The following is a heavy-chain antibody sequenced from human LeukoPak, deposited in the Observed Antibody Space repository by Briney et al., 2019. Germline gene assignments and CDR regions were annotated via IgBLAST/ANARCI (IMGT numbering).Heavy chain of an antibody. CDR2: IYSGGST. V-gene: IGHV3-53*01. CDR1: GFTVSSNY. J-gene: IGHJ6*02. Sequence: GGSPRLSCAASGFTVSSNYMSWVRQAPGKGLEWVSVIYSGGSTYYADSVKGRFTISRDNSKNTLYLQMNSLRAEDTAVYYCARDKRSEFYYYYGMDVWGQGTTVTVSS. CDR3: ARDKRSEFYYYYGMDV.